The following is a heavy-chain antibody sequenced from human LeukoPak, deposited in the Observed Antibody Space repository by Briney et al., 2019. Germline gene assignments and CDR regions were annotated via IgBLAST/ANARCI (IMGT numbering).Heavy chain of an antibody. J-gene: IGHJ5*02. CDR1: GGTFSSYA. CDR3: AREGHIVVVPAAICWFDP. Sequence: SVKVSCKASGGTFSSYAISWVRQAPGQGLEWMGRIIPILGIANTAQKFTGRVTITADKSTSTAYMDLSSLRSEDTAVYYCAREGHIVVVPAAICWFDPWGQGTLVTVSS. CDR2: IIPILGIA. D-gene: IGHD2-2*01. V-gene: IGHV1-69*04.